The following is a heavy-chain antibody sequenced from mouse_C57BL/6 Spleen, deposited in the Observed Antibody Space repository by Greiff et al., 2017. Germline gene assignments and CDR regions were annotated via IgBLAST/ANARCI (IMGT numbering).Heavy chain of an antibody. V-gene: IGHV1-82*01. Sequence: VQLQQSGPELVKPGASVKISCKASCYAFSSSWMNWVKQRPGKGLEWIGRIYPGDGDTNYNGKFKGKATLTADKSSSTAYMQLSSLTSEDSAVYFCARWSITTVVEYFDVWGTGTTVTVSS. CDR3: ARWSITTVVEYFDV. CDR1: CYAFSSSW. J-gene: IGHJ1*03. D-gene: IGHD1-1*01. CDR2: IYPGDGDT.